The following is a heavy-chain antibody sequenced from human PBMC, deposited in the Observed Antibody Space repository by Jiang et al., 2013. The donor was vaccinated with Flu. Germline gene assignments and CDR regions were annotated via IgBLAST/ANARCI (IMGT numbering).Heavy chain of an antibody. Sequence: KGSGYSLTSYWITWVRQMPGKGLEWMGIIYPGDSDTRYSPSFQGQVTISADKSISTAYLQWSSLKASDTAMYYCARQRTPNTAMVTYWGQGTLVTVSS. D-gene: IGHD5-18*01. CDR3: ARQRTPNTAMVTY. V-gene: IGHV5-51*01. CDR2: IYPGDSDT. J-gene: IGHJ4*02. CDR1: GYSLTSYW.